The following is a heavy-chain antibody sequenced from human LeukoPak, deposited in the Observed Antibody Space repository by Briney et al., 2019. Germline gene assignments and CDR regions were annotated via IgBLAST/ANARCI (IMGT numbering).Heavy chain of an antibody. CDR2: IYYSGST. J-gene: IGHJ6*02. CDR1: SGSVNSYY. V-gene: IGHV4-59*02. CDR3: ARVPAAPRLYMDV. D-gene: IGHD2-2*01. Sequence: SETLSLTCTVSSGSVNSYYWSWIRQPPGKGLEWIGYIYYSGSTNYNPSLKSRVTISVDTSKNQFSLKLSSVTAADTAVYYCARVPAAPRLYMDVWGQGTTVNVSS.